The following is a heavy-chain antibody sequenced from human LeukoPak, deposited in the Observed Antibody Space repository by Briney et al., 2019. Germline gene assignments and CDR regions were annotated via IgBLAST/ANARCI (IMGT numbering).Heavy chain of an antibody. CDR3: ARVGDGYNSRDFDY. Sequence: PSETLSLTCTVSGYSISSGYYWGWIRQPPGKGLEWIGSIYHSGSTYYNPSLKSRVTISVDTSKNQFSLKLSSVTAADTAVYYCARVGDGYNSRDFDYWGQGTLVTVSS. D-gene: IGHD5-24*01. CDR2: IYHSGST. V-gene: IGHV4-38-2*02. J-gene: IGHJ4*02. CDR1: GYSISSGYY.